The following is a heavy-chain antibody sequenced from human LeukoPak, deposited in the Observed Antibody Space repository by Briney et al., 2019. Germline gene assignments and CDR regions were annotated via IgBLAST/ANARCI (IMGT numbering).Heavy chain of an antibody. CDR1: GFTFSMYC. CDR3: ARDTSQLGWSSYPTDAFDI. D-gene: IGHD3-3*01. V-gene: IGHV3-7*01. Sequence: GGSLRLSCAASGFTFSMYCVTWVRQAPGKGLEWVANILQDGSAQQYVDSVKGRFTISRDNAKNSLYLQMNSLRAEDTAVYYCARDTSQLGWSSYPTDAFDIWGQGTMVTVSS. CDR2: ILQDGSAQ. J-gene: IGHJ3*02.